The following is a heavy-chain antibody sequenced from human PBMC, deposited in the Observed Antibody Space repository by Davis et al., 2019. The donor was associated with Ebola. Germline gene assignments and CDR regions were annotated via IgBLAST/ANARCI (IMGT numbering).Heavy chain of an antibody. CDR3: ARVRHGDLEGYYFDY. Sequence: PSETLSLTCTVSGGSISSYYWSWIRQPPGKGLEWIGYIYYSGNTNYNPSLKSRVTISVDTSKNQFSLKLSSVTAADTAVYYCARVRHGDLEGYYFDYWGQGTLVTVSS. V-gene: IGHV4-59*12. CDR2: IYYSGNT. J-gene: IGHJ4*02. D-gene: IGHD4-17*01. CDR1: GGSISSYY.